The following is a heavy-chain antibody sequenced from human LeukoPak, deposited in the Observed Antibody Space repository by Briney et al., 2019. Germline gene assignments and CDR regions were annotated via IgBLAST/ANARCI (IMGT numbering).Heavy chain of an antibody. Sequence: ASVKVSCKASGYTFTSYYMHWVRQAPGQGLEWMGIINPSGGSTSYAQKFQGRVTMTRDTSTSTVYMELSSLRSEDTAVYYCARDESGFLGLGNYFDYWGQGTLVTVSS. V-gene: IGHV1-46*01. J-gene: IGHJ4*02. CDR1: GYTFTSYY. D-gene: IGHD7-27*01. CDR2: INPSGGST. CDR3: ARDESGFLGLGNYFDY.